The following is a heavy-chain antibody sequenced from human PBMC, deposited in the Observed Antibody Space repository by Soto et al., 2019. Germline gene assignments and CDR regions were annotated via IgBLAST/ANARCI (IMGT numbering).Heavy chain of an antibody. CDR1: GGSISSSSYY. J-gene: IGHJ4*02. CDR2: IYYSGST. CDR3: ARGEDWNYHFGY. D-gene: IGHD1-7*01. V-gene: IGHV4-39*01. Sequence: PSETLSLTCTVSGGSISSSSYYWGWIRQPPGKGLEWIGSIYYSGSTYYNPSLKSRVTISVDTSKNQFSLKLSSVTAADTAVYYCARGEDWNYHFGYWGQGTLVTVSS.